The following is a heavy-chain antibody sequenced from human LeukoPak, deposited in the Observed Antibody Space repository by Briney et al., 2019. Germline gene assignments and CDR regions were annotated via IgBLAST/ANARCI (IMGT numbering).Heavy chain of an antibody. D-gene: IGHD5-24*01. Sequence: SETLSLTCTVSGGGLSYYWGWIRQPPGKGLEWIGTIFYSGNTYYNPSLKSRVTMSIDTSKKQFSLNLTSVIAADTAVYYCARPRTEMATTGYYFDYWGQGTLVTVSS. V-gene: IGHV4-39*07. CDR1: GGGLSYY. J-gene: IGHJ4*02. CDR3: ARPRTEMATTGYYFDY. CDR2: IFYSGNT.